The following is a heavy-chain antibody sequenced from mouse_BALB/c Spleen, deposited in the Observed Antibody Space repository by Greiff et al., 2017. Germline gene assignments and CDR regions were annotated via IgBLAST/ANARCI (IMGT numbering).Heavy chain of an antibody. V-gene: IGHV2-9*02. J-gene: IGHJ4*01. Sequence: QVQLQQSGPGLVAPSQSLSITCTVSGFSLTSYGVHWVRQPPGKGLEWLGVIWAGGSTNYNSALVSRLSISKDNSKSQVFLKMNSLQTDDTAMYYCARDRDYEPMEYWGQGTSVTVSS. CDR3: ARDRDYEPMEY. D-gene: IGHD2-4*01. CDR2: IWAGGST. CDR1: GFSLTSYG.